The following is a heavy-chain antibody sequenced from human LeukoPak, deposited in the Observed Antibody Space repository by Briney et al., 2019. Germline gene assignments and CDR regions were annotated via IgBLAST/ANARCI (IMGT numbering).Heavy chain of an antibody. CDR3: ARGYDFDY. Sequence: PGGSLRLSCAASGFTFSSYSMNWVRQAPGKGLEWVSSITSGSSYIYYADSVKGRFTISRDNAKNSLHLQMNSLRAEDTAVYFCARGYDFDYWGQGTLATVSS. D-gene: IGHD3-3*01. V-gene: IGHV3-21*01. CDR2: ITSGSSYI. J-gene: IGHJ4*02. CDR1: GFTFSSYS.